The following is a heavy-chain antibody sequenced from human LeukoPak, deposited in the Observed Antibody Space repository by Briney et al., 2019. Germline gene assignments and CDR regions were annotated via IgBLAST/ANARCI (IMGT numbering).Heavy chain of an antibody. Sequence: GGSLRLSCAASGFTVSSNYMSWVRQAPGKGLEWVSVIYSGGSTYYADSVKGRFTISRDNSKNTLYLQMNSLRAEDTAVYYCARDVRYFDWLSLGAFDIWGQGTMVTVSS. CDR3: ARDVRYFDWLSLGAFDI. CDR1: GFTVSSNY. CDR2: IYSGGST. V-gene: IGHV3-66*01. J-gene: IGHJ3*02. D-gene: IGHD3-9*01.